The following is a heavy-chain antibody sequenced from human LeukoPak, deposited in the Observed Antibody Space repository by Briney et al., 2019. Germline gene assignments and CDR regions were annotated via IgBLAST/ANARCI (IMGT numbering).Heavy chain of an antibody. D-gene: IGHD6-19*01. CDR3: AKDRGSGWHPPDAFDI. Sequence: GGSLRLSCAASGFTFSSYGMHWVRQAPGKGLEWVAVISYDGSNKYYADSVKGRFTISRDNSKNTLYLQMNSLRAEDTAVYYCAKDRGSGWHPPDAFDIWGQGTMVTVSS. CDR2: ISYDGSNK. V-gene: IGHV3-30*18. J-gene: IGHJ3*02. CDR1: GFTFSSYG.